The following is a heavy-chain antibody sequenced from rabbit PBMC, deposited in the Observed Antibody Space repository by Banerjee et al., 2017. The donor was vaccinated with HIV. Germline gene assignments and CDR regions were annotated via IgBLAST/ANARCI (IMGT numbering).Heavy chain of an antibody. CDR1: GIDFSSYYY. Sequence: QQQLEESGGGLVKPGGTLTLTCKASGIDFSSYYYMCWVRQAPGKGLELIACIYTSSGSTWYASWVNGRFTISRSTSLNTVDLKMTSLTAADTATYFCARDLAGSGCGGDNYDLWGPGTLVTVS. D-gene: IGHD3-1*01. V-gene: IGHV1S43*01. CDR2: IYTSSGST. CDR3: ARDLAGSGCGGDNYDL. J-gene: IGHJ4*01.